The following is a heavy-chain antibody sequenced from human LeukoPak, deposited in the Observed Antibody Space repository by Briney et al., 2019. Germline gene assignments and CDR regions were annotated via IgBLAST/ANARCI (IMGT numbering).Heavy chain of an antibody. J-gene: IGHJ4*02. D-gene: IGHD6-13*01. CDR2: ISSSSSTI. CDR3: ARGGRAAAGTTVLTS. Sequence: GGSLRLSCAASGFTFSSYSMNWVRQAPGKGLEWVPYISSSSSTIYNADSVKGRFTISRDNAKNSLYLQMNSLRDEDTAVYYCARGGRAAAGTTVLTSWGQGTLVTVSS. V-gene: IGHV3-48*02. CDR1: GFTFSSYS.